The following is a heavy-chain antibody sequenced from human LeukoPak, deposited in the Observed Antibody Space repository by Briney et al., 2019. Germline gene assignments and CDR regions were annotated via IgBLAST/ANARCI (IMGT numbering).Heavy chain of an antibody. Sequence: GGSLRLSCAASGFTFSSYGMTWVRQAPGKGLEWLANIKGDGSDKNYVDSVKGRFTISRDNAKNSLDLQMNSLRAEDTAMYYCTRVGSPPRSDYWGQGTLVTVSS. J-gene: IGHJ4*02. CDR1: GFTFSSYG. V-gene: IGHV3-7*01. D-gene: IGHD6-13*01. CDR3: TRVGSPPRSDY. CDR2: IKGDGSDK.